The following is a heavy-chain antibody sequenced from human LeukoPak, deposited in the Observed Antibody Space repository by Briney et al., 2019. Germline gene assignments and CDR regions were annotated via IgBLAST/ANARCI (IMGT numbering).Heavy chain of an antibody. V-gene: IGHV1-8*01. CDR2: MNPNSGNT. Sequence: ASVKVSCKASGYTFTSYDINWVRQATGQGLEWMGWMNPNSGNTGYAQKFQGRVTMTRNTSISTAYMELSSLRSEDTAVYYCARGKTSTYGSSWTRYYMDVWGKGTTVTVSS. CDR3: ARGKTSTYGSSWTRYYMDV. J-gene: IGHJ6*03. D-gene: IGHD6-13*01. CDR1: GYTFTSYD.